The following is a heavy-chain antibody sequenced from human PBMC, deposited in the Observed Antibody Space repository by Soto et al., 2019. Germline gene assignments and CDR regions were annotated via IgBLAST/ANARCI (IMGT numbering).Heavy chain of an antibody. V-gene: IGHV3-23*01. CDR2: ISGSGGST. Sequence: GGSLRLSCAASGFTFSSYAISWVRQAPGKGLEWVSAISGSGGSTYYADSVKGRFTISRDNSKNTLYLQMNSLRAEDTAVYYCAKSWMITFGGAEHWGQGTLVTVSS. CDR1: GFTFSSYA. CDR3: AKSWMITFGGAEH. J-gene: IGHJ4*02. D-gene: IGHD3-16*01.